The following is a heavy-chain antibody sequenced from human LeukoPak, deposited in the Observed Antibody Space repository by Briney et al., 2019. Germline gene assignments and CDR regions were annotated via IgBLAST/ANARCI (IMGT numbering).Heavy chain of an antibody. CDR3: TRVPGSSGFYDY. CDR2: INQDGSEK. V-gene: IGHV3-7*01. J-gene: IGHJ4*02. D-gene: IGHD3-22*01. Sequence: GGSLRLSCAASGFTFSTYWMAWVRQAPGKGLEWVATINQDGSEKYYVDSVMGRFTISRDNAKNSLYLQMNSLRGDDTAVYYCTRVPGSSGFYDYWGQGTLVTVSS. CDR1: GFTFSTYW.